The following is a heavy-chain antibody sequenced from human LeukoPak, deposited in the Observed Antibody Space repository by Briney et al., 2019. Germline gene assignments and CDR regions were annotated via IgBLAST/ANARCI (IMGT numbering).Heavy chain of an antibody. CDR2: IFDDGGT. CDR1: DFTVSNAF. CDR3: AKIRRVDVTGGGYFYYYYYIDV. J-gene: IGHJ6*03. D-gene: IGHD2-8*02. V-gene: IGHV3-53*01. Sequence: RPGGSLRLSCAASDFTVSNAFMTWVRQAPGKGLEWVSVIFDDGGTSYAESVKGRFTISRDNSQNKLYLQMNNLRVEDAAVYYCAKIRRVDVTGGGYFYYYYYIDVWGKGTSVIVSS.